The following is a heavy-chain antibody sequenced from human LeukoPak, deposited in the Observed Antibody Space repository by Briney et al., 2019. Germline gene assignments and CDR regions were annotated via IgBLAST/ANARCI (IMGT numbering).Heavy chain of an antibody. CDR3: AKSPGGRHHN. Sequence: RTGGSLRLSCAASGFTFSSYEMNWVRQAPGKGLEWVSYISSSGSTIYYADSVKGRFTISRDNSKSTLYLQMNSLRAEDTAVYYCAKSPGGRHHNWGQGTLVTVSS. D-gene: IGHD3-16*01. CDR2: ISSSGSTI. J-gene: IGHJ4*02. CDR1: GFTFSSYE. V-gene: IGHV3-48*03.